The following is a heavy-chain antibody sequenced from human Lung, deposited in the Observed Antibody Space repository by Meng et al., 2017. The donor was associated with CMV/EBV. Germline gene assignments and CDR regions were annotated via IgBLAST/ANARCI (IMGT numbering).Heavy chain of an antibody. CDR1: GYTFTSYG. Sequence: ASXXVSXKASGYTFTSYGISWVRQAPGQGLEWMGWISTYNDNTNYAQKLQDRVTMTTDTSTSTAYMELRSLRSDDTAVYYCARVSGHLITMILYYFDSWGKGTXVTVSS. D-gene: IGHD3-22*01. J-gene: IGHJ4*02. CDR2: ISTYNDNT. CDR3: ARVSGHLITMILYYFDS. V-gene: IGHV1-18*01.